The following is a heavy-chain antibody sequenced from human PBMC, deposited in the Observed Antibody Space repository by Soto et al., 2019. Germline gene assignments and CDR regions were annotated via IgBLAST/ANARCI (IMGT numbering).Heavy chain of an antibody. V-gene: IGHV3-9*01. CDR1: GFTFDDYV. D-gene: IGHD4-4*01. CDR3: AKGSTVIDY. CDR2: ISWNSGSI. J-gene: IGHJ4*02. Sequence: EVQLVESGGGLVQPGRSLRLSCAASGFTFDDYVMHWVRQAPGKGLEWVSGISWNSGSIGYADSVKGRFTISRDNAKNSLYLQMNSLRAEDTALYYCAKGSTVIDYWGQGTLVTVSS.